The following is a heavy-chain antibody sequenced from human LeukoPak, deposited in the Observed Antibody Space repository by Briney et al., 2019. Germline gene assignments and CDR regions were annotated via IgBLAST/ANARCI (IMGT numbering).Heavy chain of an antibody. V-gene: IGHV4-39*01. D-gene: IGHD1-26*01. CDR2: IYYSGSS. Sequence: PSETLSLTCSVSGDSISGIGYYWGWIRQPPGKGLERIGKIYYSGSSYNNPSLEIRVVISLDTSRNQFSLKLTSVTATDTAVYYCARQGAVGATGFDFWGQGILVTVSS. CDR3: ARQGAVGATGFDF. J-gene: IGHJ4*02. CDR1: GDSISGIGYY.